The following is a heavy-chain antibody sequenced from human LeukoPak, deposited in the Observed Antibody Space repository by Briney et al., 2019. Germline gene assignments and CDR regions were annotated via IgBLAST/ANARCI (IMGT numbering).Heavy chain of an antibody. CDR2: IYYSGNT. Sequence: SPPLSLTCPVSGASISSGGYYGSWTRQHPGKGLGWIWYIYYSGNTYYNPSLKNRVTISVDTSKNQFSLKLSSVTAADTAVYYCARGTDEGNWFDPWGQGTLVTVSS. CDR1: GASISSGGYY. V-gene: IGHV4-31*03. J-gene: IGHJ5*02. CDR3: ARGTDEGNWFDP.